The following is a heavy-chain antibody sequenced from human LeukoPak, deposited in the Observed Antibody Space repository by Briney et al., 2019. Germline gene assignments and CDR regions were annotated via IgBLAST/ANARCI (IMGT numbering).Heavy chain of an antibody. CDR2: ISYDGSNK. CDR3: ARVEQWLFDY. J-gene: IGHJ4*02. D-gene: IGHD6-19*01. V-gene: IGHV3-30-3*01. Sequence: TGRSLRLSCAASGFTFSSYAMHWVRQAPGKGLEWVAVISYDGSNKYYADSVKGRFTISRDNSKNTLYLQMNSLRAEDTAVYYCARVEQWLFDYWGQGTLVTVSS. CDR1: GFTFSSYA.